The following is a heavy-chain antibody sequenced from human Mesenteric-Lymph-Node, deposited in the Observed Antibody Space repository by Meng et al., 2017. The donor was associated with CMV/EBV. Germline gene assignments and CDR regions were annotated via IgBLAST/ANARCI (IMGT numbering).Heavy chain of an antibody. Sequence: GESLKISCAASGYSFSDYYMSWIRQAPGKGLEWIAYITSSSSTISYADSVKGRFIISRDNTKKSIYLQMNSLTVEDTAVYYCAREGNSLLRRDYGVDVWGHGTTVTVSS. CDR1: GYSFSDYY. J-gene: IGHJ6*02. CDR3: AREGNSLLRRDYGVDV. D-gene: IGHD3-3*01. V-gene: IGHV3-11*01. CDR2: ITSSSSTI.